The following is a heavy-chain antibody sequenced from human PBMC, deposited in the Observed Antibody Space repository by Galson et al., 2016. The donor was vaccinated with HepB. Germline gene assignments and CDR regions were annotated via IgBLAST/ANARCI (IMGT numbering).Heavy chain of an antibody. CDR1: GFTFSNYK. V-gene: IGHV3-48*03. Sequence: SLRLSCAASGFTFSNYKMNWVRQAPGKGLEWISYITSSSNSIDYADSVKGRFTISRDNAKNSLYLQMSSLRAEDTAVYYCARDILLKVYDTDAFDVWGQGTMVIVSS. J-gene: IGHJ3*01. CDR3: ARDILLKVYDTDAFDV. CDR2: ITSSSNSI. D-gene: IGHD2-8*01.